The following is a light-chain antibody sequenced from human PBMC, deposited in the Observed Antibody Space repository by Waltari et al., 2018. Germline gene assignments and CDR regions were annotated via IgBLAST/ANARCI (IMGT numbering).Light chain of an antibody. Sequence: SALTQPDSVSGSPGQSITISCSGIGSDSGGYEYASWYQQHPGKAPKVIIYDVTNRPSGVSNRFSGSKSGSSASLTISGLQAEDEADYYCSSFTSNTTGIFGGGTKLTVL. CDR2: DVT. CDR1: GSDSGGYEY. V-gene: IGLV2-14*01. CDR3: SSFTSNTTGI. J-gene: IGLJ2*01.